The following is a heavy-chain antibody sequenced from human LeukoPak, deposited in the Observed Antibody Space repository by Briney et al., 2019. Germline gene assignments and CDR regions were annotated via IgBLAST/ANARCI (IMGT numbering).Heavy chain of an antibody. CDR2: IYYSGST. CDR1: GGSISSGGYY. D-gene: IGHD4-17*01. CDR3: ARSIGGDYAPTNLDY. V-gene: IGHV4-31*03. Sequence: SETLSLTCTVSGGSISSGGYYWSWIRQHPGKGLEWIGYIYYSGSTYYNPSLESRVTISVDTSKNQFSLKLSSVTAADKAVYYCARSIGGDYAPTNLDYWGQGTLVTVSS. J-gene: IGHJ4*02.